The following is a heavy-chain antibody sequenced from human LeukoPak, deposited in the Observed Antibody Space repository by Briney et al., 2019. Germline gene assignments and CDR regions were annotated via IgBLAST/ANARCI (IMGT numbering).Heavy chain of an antibody. V-gene: IGHV3-21*01. Sequence: GGSLRLSCAASGFTFSSYSMNWVRQAPGKGLEWVSSISSSSSYIYYADSVKGRFTISRDNAKNSLYLQMNSLRAEDTAVYYCARDRCSSTSCYLRAMRAFDIWGQGTMVTVSS. J-gene: IGHJ3*02. CDR1: GFTFSSYS. D-gene: IGHD2-2*01. CDR3: ARDRCSSTSCYLRAMRAFDI. CDR2: ISSSSSYI.